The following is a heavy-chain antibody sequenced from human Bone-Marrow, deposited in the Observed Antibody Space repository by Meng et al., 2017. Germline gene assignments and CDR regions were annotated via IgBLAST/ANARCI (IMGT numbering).Heavy chain of an antibody. D-gene: IGHD5-24*01. CDR3: AREAGRDGYATPNFDH. CDR1: GGSIGSGGYY. J-gene: IGHJ4*02. Sequence: QVQLQESGPGRVKPSQTLSLTCTVGGGSIGSGGYYWSWIRQHPGKGLEWIGYIYYTGSTFYNPSLKSRLTISVDTSKNQFSLKLISATAADTAVYYCAREAGRDGYATPNFDHWGQGTLVTVSS. CDR2: IYYTGST. V-gene: IGHV4-31*03.